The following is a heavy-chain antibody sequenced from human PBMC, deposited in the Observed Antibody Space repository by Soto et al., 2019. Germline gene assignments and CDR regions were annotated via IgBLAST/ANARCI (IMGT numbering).Heavy chain of an antibody. CDR2: IYYSGST. CDR1: GGSISSYY. Sequence: SETLSLTCTVSGGSISSYYWSWIRQPPGKGLEWIGYIYYSGSTNYSPSLKSRVTISVDTSKNQFSLKLSSVTAADTAVYYCARGDILTGYGGYYYYMDVWGKGTTVTVSS. V-gene: IGHV4-59*01. CDR3: ARGDILTGYGGYYYYMDV. J-gene: IGHJ6*03. D-gene: IGHD3-9*01.